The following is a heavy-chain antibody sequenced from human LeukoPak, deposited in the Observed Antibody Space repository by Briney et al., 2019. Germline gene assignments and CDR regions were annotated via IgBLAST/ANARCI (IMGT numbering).Heavy chain of an antibody. D-gene: IGHD1-1*01. CDR1: GFTFNNYA. CDR3: AKSPGQIQLDYFDY. V-gene: IGHV3-23*01. J-gene: IGHJ4*02. Sequence: GSLRLSCAASGFTFNNYAMSWVRQAPGMGLEWVSTISGSGVTTYYADSVRGRFTISRDNSRTTLYLQLDSLRPEDMAIYYCAKSPGQIQLDYFDYWGQGTLVTVSS. CDR2: ISGSGVTT.